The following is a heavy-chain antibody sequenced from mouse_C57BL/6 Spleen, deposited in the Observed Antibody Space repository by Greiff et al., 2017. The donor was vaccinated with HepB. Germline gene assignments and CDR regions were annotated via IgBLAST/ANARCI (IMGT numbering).Heavy chain of an antibody. CDR2: IDPSDSYT. J-gene: IGHJ2*01. V-gene: IGHV1-69*01. D-gene: IGHD2-1*01. CDR1: GYTFTSYW. CDR3: ARGDYGNYGGENYFDY. Sequence: QVQLQQSGAELVMPGASVKLSCKASGYTFTSYWMHWVKQRPGQGLEWIGEIDPSDSYTNYNQKFKGKSTLTVDKSSSTAYMQLSSLTSEDSAVYYCARGDYGNYGGENYFDYWGQGTTLTVSS.